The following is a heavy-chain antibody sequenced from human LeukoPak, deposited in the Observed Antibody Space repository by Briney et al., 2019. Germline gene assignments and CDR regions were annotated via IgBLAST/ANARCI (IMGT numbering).Heavy chain of an antibody. V-gene: IGHV3-74*01. CDR1: GFTFSSYW. Sequence: GGSLRLSCAASGFTFSSYWMHWVRQAPGKGLVWVSRINSDGSSTSYADSVKGRFAISRDNAKNTLYLQMNGLRAEDKAVYYCARDVYYGSGSYSNDAFDIWGQGTMVTVSS. CDR2: INSDGSST. J-gene: IGHJ3*02. D-gene: IGHD3-10*01. CDR3: ARDVYYGSGSYSNDAFDI.